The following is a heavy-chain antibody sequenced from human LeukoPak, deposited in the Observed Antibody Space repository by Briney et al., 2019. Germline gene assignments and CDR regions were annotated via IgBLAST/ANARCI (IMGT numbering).Heavy chain of an antibody. D-gene: IGHD2-15*01. Sequence: SETLSLTCSVSGGSISSCYWSWIRQPPGKGLEWIGYIYYSGSTYYNPSLKSRVTISVDTSKNQSSLRLSSVTAADTAVYYCARVTGYVVEDYFDYWGQGTLVTVSS. CDR1: GGSISSCY. CDR2: IYYSGST. V-gene: IGHV4-59*01. J-gene: IGHJ4*02. CDR3: ARVTGYVVEDYFDY.